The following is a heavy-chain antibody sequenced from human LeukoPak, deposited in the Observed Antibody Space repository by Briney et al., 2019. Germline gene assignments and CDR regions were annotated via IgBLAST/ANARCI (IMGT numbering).Heavy chain of an antibody. Sequence: ASVKVSCKASGGTFSSYAISWVRQAPGQGLEWMGWISAYNGNTNYAQKLQGRVTMTTDTSTSTAYMELRSLRSDDTAVYYCARAGYGDYNSDYDYGMDVWGQGTTVTVSS. CDR1: GGTFSSYA. CDR3: ARAGYGDYNSDYDYGMDV. J-gene: IGHJ6*02. D-gene: IGHD4-17*01. CDR2: ISAYNGNT. V-gene: IGHV1-18*01.